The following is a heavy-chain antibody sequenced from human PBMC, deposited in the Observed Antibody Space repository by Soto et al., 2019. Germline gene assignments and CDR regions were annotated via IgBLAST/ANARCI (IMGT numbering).Heavy chain of an antibody. Sequence: SGPTLVNPTQTLTLTCTFSGFSLSTAGMAVSWIRQPPGKALEWLANIFSNDEKSYSTSLKNRPNISKDISKSQVVLTMTNMDPVDTGTYFCVGISDPRPRTPFDFWGQGTSVTVSS. CDR3: VGISDPRPRTPFDF. CDR2: IFSNDEK. D-gene: IGHD2-2*01. V-gene: IGHV2-26*01. J-gene: IGHJ4*02. CDR1: GFSLSTAGMA.